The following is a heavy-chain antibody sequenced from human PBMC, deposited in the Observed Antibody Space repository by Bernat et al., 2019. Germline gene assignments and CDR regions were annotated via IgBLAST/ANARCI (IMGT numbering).Heavy chain of an antibody. CDR2: VSYDGSIQ. V-gene: IGHV3-33*05. D-gene: IGHD1-26*01. CDR1: GFTFSGNG. J-gene: IGHJ4*02. CDR3: AGFCGSGDRGCFDS. Sequence: QVQLVESGGGVVQPGRSLRLSCATSGFTFSGNGMHWVRQVPGKGLEWVAVVSYDGSIQYYADSVKGRFAISRDNSKNTLYLQMNSLRAEDTAVYYCAGFCGSGDRGCFDSWGQGTLVTVSS.